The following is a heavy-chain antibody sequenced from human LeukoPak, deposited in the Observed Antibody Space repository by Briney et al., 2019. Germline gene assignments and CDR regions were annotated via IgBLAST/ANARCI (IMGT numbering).Heavy chain of an antibody. J-gene: IGHJ5*02. Sequence: GESLKISCKGSGYSFTSYWIGWVRQVPGKGLEWMGRIAPSDSYTNYNPSFEGHVTMSVEKSITTVYLQWSSLKASDTAMYYCVRQPPGVYDTTQNWFDPWGQGTLVTVSS. D-gene: IGHD3-22*01. CDR3: VRQPPGVYDTTQNWFDP. V-gene: IGHV5-10-1*01. CDR2: IAPSDSYT. CDR1: GYSFTSYW.